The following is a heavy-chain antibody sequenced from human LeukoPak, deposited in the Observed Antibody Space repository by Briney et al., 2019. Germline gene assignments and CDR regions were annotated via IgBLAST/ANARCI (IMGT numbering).Heavy chain of an antibody. V-gene: IGHV3-7*01. J-gene: IGHJ4*02. D-gene: IGHD1-14*01. Sequence: GGSLRLSCAASGFTFSGHWMSWVRQAPGKRLEWVANINQGGSDKYYVDSVKGRFTISRDNANNLLYLQMNSLRGEDTAVYYCTRDRSRAEDDWGQGTLVSVSS. CDR2: INQGGSDK. CDR1: GFTFSGHW. CDR3: TRDRSRAEDD.